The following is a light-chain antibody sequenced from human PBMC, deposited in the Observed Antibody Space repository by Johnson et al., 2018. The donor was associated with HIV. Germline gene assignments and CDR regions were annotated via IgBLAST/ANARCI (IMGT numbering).Light chain of an antibody. CDR3: LAWDTSLSAGV. Sequence: QPVLTKPPSVSAAPGQKVTISCSGSSSNLGNNYVSWYQQVPGAAPKLLIYDNNKRPSGIPDRFSGSKSGTSATLGITGLWPEDEADYYCLAWDTSLSAGVFGPGTKVSVL. J-gene: IGLJ1*01. CDR2: DNN. V-gene: IGLV1-51*01. CDR1: SSNLGNNY.